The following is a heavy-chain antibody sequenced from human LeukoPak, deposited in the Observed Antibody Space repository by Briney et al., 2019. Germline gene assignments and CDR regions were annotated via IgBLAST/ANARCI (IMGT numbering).Heavy chain of an antibody. Sequence: SETLPLTCTVSGGSITSYYWSWIRQPPGKGLEWIGYIYYSGSTNYNPSLKSRVTISVDTSKNQFSLKLSSMTAADTAVYYCARVAIAVAGWNFDYWGQGTLVTVSS. CDR2: IYYSGST. V-gene: IGHV4-59*12. J-gene: IGHJ4*02. CDR1: GGSITSYY. CDR3: ARVAIAVAGWNFDY. D-gene: IGHD6-19*01.